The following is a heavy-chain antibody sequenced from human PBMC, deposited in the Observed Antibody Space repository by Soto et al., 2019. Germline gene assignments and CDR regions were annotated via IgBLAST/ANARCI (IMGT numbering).Heavy chain of an antibody. J-gene: IGHJ2*01. D-gene: IGHD6-19*01. CDR2: ITGSGGST. V-gene: IGHV3-23*01. Sequence: DVRLLESGGGLVQPGGSLRLSCAASGFTFSNSAMNWVRQAPGKGLEWVSGITGSGGSTYYADSVKGRFTISRDNSKNTLDLKMNSLRVEDTAVYYCAKGRDSSDWSYWYFDLWGRGNLVTVSS. CDR1: GFTFSNSA. CDR3: AKGRDSSDWSYWYFDL.